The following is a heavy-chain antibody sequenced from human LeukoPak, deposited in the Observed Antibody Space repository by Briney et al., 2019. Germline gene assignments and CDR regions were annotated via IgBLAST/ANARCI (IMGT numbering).Heavy chain of an antibody. CDR3: AKDRYTGSYYDY. D-gene: IGHD1-26*01. J-gene: IGHJ4*02. Sequence: PGGSLRLSCAASGFTFSSYSMNWVRQAPGKGLEWVSYISSSSSTIYYADSVKGRFTISRDNSKNTLYLQMNSLRAEDTAVYYCAKDRYTGSYYDYWGQGTLVTVSS. V-gene: IGHV3-48*01. CDR1: GFTFSSYS. CDR2: ISSSSSTI.